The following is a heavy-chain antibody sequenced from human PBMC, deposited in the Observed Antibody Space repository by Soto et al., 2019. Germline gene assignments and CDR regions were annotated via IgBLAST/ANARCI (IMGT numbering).Heavy chain of an antibody. D-gene: IGHD3-9*01. CDR3: AAASYYDILTGDFDS. CDR2: INPNSGGT. CDR1: GYTFIDYY. J-gene: IGHJ4*02. V-gene: IGHV1-2*04. Sequence: GASVNVSCKASGYTFIDYYMHWVRQAPGQGPEWMGCINPNSGGTKYAQKFQDWVTMTRDLSISTAYMELSRLRSDDTAVYYCAAASYYDILTGDFDSWGQGTLVTVSS.